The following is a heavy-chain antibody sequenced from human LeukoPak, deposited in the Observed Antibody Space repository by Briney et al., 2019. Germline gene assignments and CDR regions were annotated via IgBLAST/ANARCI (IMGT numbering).Heavy chain of an antibody. V-gene: IGHV3-21*01. CDR2: IGSSGSYI. CDR1: GFTFNIYS. J-gene: IGHJ4*02. D-gene: IGHD4-11*01. CDR3: ATDGYSDYYFDY. Sequence: GGSLRLSCAASGFTFNIYSMNWVRQAPGKGLEWVSSIGSSGSYIYYADSVKGRFTISRDNAQNSLYLQMNSLRAEDTAMYYCATDGYSDYYFDYWGQGTLVTVSS.